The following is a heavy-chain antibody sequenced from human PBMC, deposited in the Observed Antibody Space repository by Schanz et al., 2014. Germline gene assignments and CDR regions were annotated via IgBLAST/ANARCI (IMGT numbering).Heavy chain of an antibody. J-gene: IGHJ3*02. Sequence: QVQLVQSGTQVKKPGASVKVSCRASGYTFRSYGISWVRQAPGQGLEWLGWISGSNGNTNYAQKFQGRVTMTIDPYTSTAYMDLRSLRSGDTAVVYCARDPSFSMVRGDDVGAFDTWGQGTMXTVSS. V-gene: IGHV1-18*01. CDR2: ISGSNGNT. CDR3: ARDPSFSMVRGDDVGAFDT. CDR1: GYTFRSYG. D-gene: IGHD3-10*01.